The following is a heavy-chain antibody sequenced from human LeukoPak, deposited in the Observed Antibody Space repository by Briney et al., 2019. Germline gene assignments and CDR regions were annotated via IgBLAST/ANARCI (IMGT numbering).Heavy chain of an antibody. CDR2: IHYSGST. V-gene: IGHV4-30-4*01. D-gene: IGHD5-18*01. J-gene: IGHJ4*02. CDR3: ARAGYSYGFHFDY. Sequence: SETLSLTCTVSGVSISSGDYYWSWIRQPPGKGLEWIGYIHYSGSTYYNPSLKSRVTISVDTSKNQFSLKLSSVTAADTAVYYCARAGYSYGFHFDYWGQGTLVAVSS. CDR1: GVSISSGDYY.